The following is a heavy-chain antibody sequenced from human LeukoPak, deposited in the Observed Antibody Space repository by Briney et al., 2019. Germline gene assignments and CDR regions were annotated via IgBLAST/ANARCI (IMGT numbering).Heavy chain of an antibody. J-gene: IGHJ4*02. Sequence: EPGGSLRLSCAASGFTFSSCWMSWVRQAPGKGLEWVSGISPSADIKYYADSVKGRFTISRDNSKNMLYLEVISLTADDTAVYYCAKDDAWLRFGEWSQGTLVTVSS. CDR1: GFTFSSCW. CDR2: ISPSADIK. CDR3: AKDDAWLRFGE. V-gene: IGHV3-23*01. D-gene: IGHD3-10*01.